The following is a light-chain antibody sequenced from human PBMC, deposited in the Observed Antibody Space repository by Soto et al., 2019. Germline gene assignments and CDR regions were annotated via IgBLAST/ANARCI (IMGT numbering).Light chain of an antibody. Sequence: EIGVTHSPTTPALSPGEKTTLSCRASQSVSSYFAWYQQKPGQAPRLLIYDASTRAAGIPARFSGSGSGTDFTLTISSLEPVDFAVYYCQQRSDWPLTFVGGTKVDIK. CDR2: DAS. CDR3: QQRSDWPLT. V-gene: IGKV3-11*01. J-gene: IGKJ4*01. CDR1: QSVSSY.